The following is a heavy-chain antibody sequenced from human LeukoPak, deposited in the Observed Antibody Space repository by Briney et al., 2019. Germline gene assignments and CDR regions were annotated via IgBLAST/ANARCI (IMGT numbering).Heavy chain of an antibody. CDR3: ARDPGFSSFDY. D-gene: IGHD3-3*02. CDR2: INRDGSVK. CDR1: GFTFSDYW. V-gene: IGHV3-7*01. J-gene: IGHJ4*02. Sequence: GGSLRLSCAVSGFTFSDYWVTWVRQTPGKGLEFVANINRDGSVKNYVDSVKGRFTISRDNAKNSLYLQMTSLRVDDTAIYYCARDPGFSSFDYWGQGTLVTISS.